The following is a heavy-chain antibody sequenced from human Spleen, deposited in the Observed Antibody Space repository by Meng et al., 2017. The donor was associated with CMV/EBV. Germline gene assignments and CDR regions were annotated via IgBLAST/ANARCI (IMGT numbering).Heavy chain of an antibody. CDR2: IHQHGSEK. J-gene: IGHJ4*02. CDR3: AKEYPMWAGADY. CDR1: GFTFSDYW. V-gene: IGHV3-7*01. D-gene: IGHD6-19*01. Sequence: GGSLRLSCAASGFTFSDYWMSWVRQAPGKGLEWVANIHQHGSEKYYVDSVKGRFTISRDNAKNSLYLQVNSLRAEDTAIYYCAKEYPMWAGADYWGQGTLVTVSS.